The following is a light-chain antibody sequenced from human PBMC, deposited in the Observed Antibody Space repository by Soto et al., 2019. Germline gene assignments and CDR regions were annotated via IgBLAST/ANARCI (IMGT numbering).Light chain of an antibody. CDR2: AAS. V-gene: IGKV1-9*01. J-gene: IGKJ5*01. Sequence: DIQLTQSPSFLSASVGDRVTITCRASQGISSYLAWYQQKPGKAPKLLTYAASTLQSGVPSRVSGSGSGTEFTLTISSLQPEDCATYYCQQLNSYEITFGQGTRMEIK. CDR3: QQLNSYEIT. CDR1: QGISSY.